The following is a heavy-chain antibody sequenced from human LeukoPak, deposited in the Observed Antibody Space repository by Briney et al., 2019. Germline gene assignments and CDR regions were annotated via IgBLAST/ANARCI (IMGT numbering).Heavy chain of an antibody. D-gene: IGHD1-26*01. CDR3: TRDRGTYNWLDP. Sequence: GGSLRLSCAASGFTLSDSAIHWVRQASGKGLEWVGLIDRPAKSYATAYGASVGGRFTIPRDDSKNTAYLQMDSLKTEDTALYYCTRDRGTYNWLDPWGQGTLVTVSS. V-gene: IGHV3-73*01. CDR2: IDRPAKSYAT. CDR1: GFTLSDSA. J-gene: IGHJ5*02.